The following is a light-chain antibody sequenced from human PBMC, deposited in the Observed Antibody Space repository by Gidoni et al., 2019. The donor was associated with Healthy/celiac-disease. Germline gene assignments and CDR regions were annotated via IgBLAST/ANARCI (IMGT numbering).Light chain of an antibody. CDR3: QQSYSTPT. Sequence: DIHMTQSPSSLSASVGDRVTITCRASQSISSYLNWYQQKPGKAPKLLIYAASSLQSGVPSRFSGSGSGTDFTITISSLQPEDFATYYCQQSYSTPTFGGXAKVEI. CDR2: AAS. J-gene: IGKJ4*01. V-gene: IGKV1-39*01. CDR1: QSISSY.